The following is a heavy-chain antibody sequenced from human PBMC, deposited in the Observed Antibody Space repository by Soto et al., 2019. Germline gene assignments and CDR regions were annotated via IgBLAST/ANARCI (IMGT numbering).Heavy chain of an antibody. CDR3: ARYTTDTYFDV. V-gene: IGHV2-5*02. J-gene: IGHJ6*04. CDR2: LYWDNTR. CDR1: GFSLYTRGVG. Sequence: QITLKESRPTLVKPTQTLTLTCSFSGFSLYTRGVGVGWVRQPPGKALEWLALLYWDNTRRYSPSLKNSLTIAKGTSENQVVLTMTNMEPEDTGTYSCARYTTDTYFDVWGKGTTVTVSS. D-gene: IGHD2-2*02.